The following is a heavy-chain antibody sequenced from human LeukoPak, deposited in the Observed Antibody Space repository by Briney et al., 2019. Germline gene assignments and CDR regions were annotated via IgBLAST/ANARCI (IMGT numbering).Heavy chain of an antibody. J-gene: IGHJ6*04. CDR3: ATRHCSIAACRASSYKCMDD. CDR2: ISGNGGST. Sequence: GGSLRLSCAASRFTFSTYAMSWVRQAPRKGLEWVSAISGNGGSTYYADSVKGRFTISRDNSKNTLFLQMNSLRAEDTAVYYCATRHCSIAACRASSYKCMDDWGKGTTVTVSS. CDR1: RFTFSTYA. V-gene: IGHV3-23*01. D-gene: IGHD2-2*01.